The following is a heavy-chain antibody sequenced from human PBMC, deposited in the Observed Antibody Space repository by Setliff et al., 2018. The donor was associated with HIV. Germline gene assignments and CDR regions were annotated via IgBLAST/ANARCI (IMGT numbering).Heavy chain of an antibody. Sequence: LSLTCAVDGESFSGHYWSWIRQPPGKGLEWIGDVTHSGSTNYNPSLESRVTISVDTSKNQFSLKLNSVTAADTAVYYCARGVLRRYYHGSATYYKGGDLDYWGQGTLVTVSS. V-gene: IGHV4-34*01. CDR2: VTHSGST. CDR3: ARGVLRRYYHGSATYYKGGDLDY. D-gene: IGHD3-10*01. J-gene: IGHJ4*02. CDR1: GESFSGHY.